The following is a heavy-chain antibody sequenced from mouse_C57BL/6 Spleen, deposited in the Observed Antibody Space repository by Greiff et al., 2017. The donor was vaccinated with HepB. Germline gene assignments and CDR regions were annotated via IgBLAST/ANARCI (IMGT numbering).Heavy chain of an antibody. V-gene: IGHV1-7*01. CDR2: INPSSGYT. CDR3: ARSHYGYDGGFAY. J-gene: IGHJ3*01. Sequence: VQLQQSGAELAKPGASVKLSCKASGYTFTSYWMHWVKQRPGQGLEWIGYINPSSGYTKYNQKFKDKATLTADKSSSTAYMQLSSLTYEDSAVYYCARSHYGYDGGFAYWGQGTLVTVSA. CDR1: GYTFTSYW. D-gene: IGHD2-2*01.